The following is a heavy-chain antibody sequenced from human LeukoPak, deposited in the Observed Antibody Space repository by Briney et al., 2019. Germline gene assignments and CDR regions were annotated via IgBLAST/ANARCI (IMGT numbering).Heavy chain of an antibody. J-gene: IGHJ4*02. CDR1: GGSISSYY. Sequence: PSETLSLTCTVSGGSISSYYWSWIRQPPGKGLEWIGYIYYSGSTNYNPSLKSRVTISVDTSKNQFSLKLNSVTAADTAVYYCARSKDILTGYCFDYWGQGTLVAVSS. CDR3: ARSKDILTGYCFDY. CDR2: IYYSGST. V-gene: IGHV4-59*01. D-gene: IGHD3-9*01.